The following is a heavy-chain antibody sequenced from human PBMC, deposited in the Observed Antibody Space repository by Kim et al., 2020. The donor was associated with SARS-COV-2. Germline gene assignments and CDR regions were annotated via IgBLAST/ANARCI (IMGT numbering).Heavy chain of an antibody. J-gene: IGHJ5*02. D-gene: IGHD2-2*01. Sequence: DSVKGRFTISRDNSKNTVYLQMNSLRAEDTAVYYCAEGSSNVCYRNWFDPWGQGTLVTVSS. V-gene: IGHV3-23*01. CDR3: AEGSSNVCYRNWFDP.